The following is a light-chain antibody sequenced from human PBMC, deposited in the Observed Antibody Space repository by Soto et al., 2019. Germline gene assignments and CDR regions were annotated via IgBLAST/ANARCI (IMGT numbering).Light chain of an antibody. V-gene: IGLV1-40*01. CDR3: HSYDVSLSGPV. CDR1: SSNIGAGYD. CDR2: DNN. Sequence: QSVLTQPPSVSGAPGQRVTISCTGSSSNIGAGYDVHWYQQLPGTARKILIYDNNNRPSGVPDRFSGSKSGTSASLAITGLQAEDEADYYCHSYDVSLSGPVFGGGTKLTVL. J-gene: IGLJ2*01.